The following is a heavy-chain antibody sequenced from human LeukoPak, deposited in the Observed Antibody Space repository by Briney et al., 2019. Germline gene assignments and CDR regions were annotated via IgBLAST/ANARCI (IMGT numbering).Heavy chain of an antibody. Sequence: GGPLRPSVAASGLTFGSYSLNGVGRVPGRGLRGVSYISSSSSTIYYADSVKGRFTISRDSAKNSLYLQMNSLRDEDTAVYHCAPHRGGNYPFDFWGQGTLVTVSS. CDR3: APHRGGNYPFDF. CDR2: ISSSSSTI. D-gene: IGHD1-26*01. CDR1: GLTFGSYS. V-gene: IGHV3-48*02. J-gene: IGHJ4*02.